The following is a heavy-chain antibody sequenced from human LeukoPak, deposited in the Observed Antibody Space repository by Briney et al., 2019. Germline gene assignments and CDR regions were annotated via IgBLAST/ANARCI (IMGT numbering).Heavy chain of an antibody. CDR2: ISSSGSTI. D-gene: IGHD3-22*01. CDR1: GFTFSSYE. Sequence: GGSLRLSCAASGFTFSSYEMNWVRQAPGKGLEWVSYISSSGSTIYYADSVKGRFTISRDNAKNSLYLQMNSLRAEDTAVYYCARGGYYYDSSGYYRSNAFDYWGQGTLVTVSS. CDR3: ARGGYYYDSSGYYRSNAFDY. J-gene: IGHJ4*02. V-gene: IGHV3-48*03.